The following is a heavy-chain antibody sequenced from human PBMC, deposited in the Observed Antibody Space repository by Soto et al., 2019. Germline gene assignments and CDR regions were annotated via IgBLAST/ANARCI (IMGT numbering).Heavy chain of an antibody. CDR2: IDPSDSYT. D-gene: IGHD4-17*01. J-gene: IGHJ6*02. CDR1: GYSFTSYW. CDR3: ARHLDYGDYEDYYGMDV. V-gene: IGHV5-10-1*01. Sequence: GESLKISCKGSGYSFTSYWISWVRQMPGKGLEWMGRIDPSDSYTNYSPSFQGHVTISADKSISTAYLQWSSLKASDTAIYYCARHLDYGDYEDYYGMDVWGQGTTVTVSS.